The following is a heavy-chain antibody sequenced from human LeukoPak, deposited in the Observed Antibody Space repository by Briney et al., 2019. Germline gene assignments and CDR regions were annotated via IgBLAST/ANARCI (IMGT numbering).Heavy chain of an antibody. D-gene: IGHD3-22*01. Sequence: QTGGSLRLSCAASGFTFSSHAMSWVRQAPGKGLEWVSAISGSGDNTYYADSVKGRFTISRDNSKNTLYVQVNSLGTEDTAAYYCAKGSYYDSSGSFYFDYWGQGTLVTVSS. J-gene: IGHJ4*02. V-gene: IGHV3-23*01. CDR1: GFTFSSHA. CDR2: ISGSGDNT. CDR3: AKGSYYDSSGSFYFDY.